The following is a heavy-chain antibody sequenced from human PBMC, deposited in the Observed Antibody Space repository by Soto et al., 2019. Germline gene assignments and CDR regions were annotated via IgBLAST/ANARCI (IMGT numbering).Heavy chain of an antibody. CDR2: ISYDGSNK. Sequence: GGSLRLSCAASGFTFSSYGMHWVRQAPGKGLEWVAVISYDGSNKYYADSVKGRFTISRDNSKNTLYLQMNSLRAEDTAVYYCAKGGVTMIVVATWGQGTLVTVSS. CDR3: AKGGVTMIVVAT. CDR1: GFTFSSYG. V-gene: IGHV3-30*18. D-gene: IGHD3-22*01. J-gene: IGHJ5*02.